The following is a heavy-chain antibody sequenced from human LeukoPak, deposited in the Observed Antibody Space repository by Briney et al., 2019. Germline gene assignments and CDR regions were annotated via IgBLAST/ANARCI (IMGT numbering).Heavy chain of an antibody. CDR2: VYPGDSET. D-gene: IGHD6-6*01. V-gene: IGHV5-51*01. Sequence: PGESLKISCRASGYIFTNYRIAWVRQMPGEGLEWMGIVYPGDSETTYSPSFQGHVTISVDKSLTTAYLQWTTLKASDTAMYYCARRRKSSSSSSGWFDPWGQGTLVTVSS. CDR3: ARRRKSSSSSSGWFDP. CDR1: GYIFTNYR. J-gene: IGHJ5*02.